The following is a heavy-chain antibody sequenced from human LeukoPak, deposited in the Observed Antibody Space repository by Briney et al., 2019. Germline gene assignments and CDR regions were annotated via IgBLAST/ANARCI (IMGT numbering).Heavy chain of an antibody. CDR3: ARRISGDYGNWLDP. CDR2: VYHSGNT. D-gene: IGHD4-17*01. V-gene: IGHV4-59*01. J-gene: IGHJ5*02. Sequence: PSETLSLTCTVSGGSLSNYYWNWIRQPPGKRLEWIGSVYHSGNTNYNPSLGSRVTMSVDTSKNQFSLKLNSVTATDTAVYYCARRISGDYGNWLDPWGQGTLVTVSS. CDR1: GGSLSNYY.